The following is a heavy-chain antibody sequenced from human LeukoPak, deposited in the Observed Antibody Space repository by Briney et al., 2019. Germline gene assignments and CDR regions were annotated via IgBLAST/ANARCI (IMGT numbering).Heavy chain of an antibody. CDR3: ARRVGSGWPVQH. Sequence: ASVKVSCKASGYTFSSYEINWVRQATGQGLEWMGWMNPNSGNTAYAQKFQGRLNMTRNTSISTAYMELSSLRSEDTAVYYCARRVGSGWPVQHWGQGTLVTVSS. D-gene: IGHD6-19*01. V-gene: IGHV1-8*01. CDR1: GYTFSSYE. CDR2: MNPNSGNT. J-gene: IGHJ1*01.